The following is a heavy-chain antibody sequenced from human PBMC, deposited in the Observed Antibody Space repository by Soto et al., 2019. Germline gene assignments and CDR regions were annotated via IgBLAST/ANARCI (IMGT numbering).Heavy chain of an antibody. D-gene: IGHD4-17*01. J-gene: IGHJ6*02. CDR3: AHSNYGDYVGLVYYYYYGMDV. CDR1: GFSLSTSGVG. Sequence: QITLKESGPTLVKPTQTLTLTCTFSGFSLSTSGVGVGWIRQPPGKALEWLALIYWDDDKRYSPSLKSRLTITKDTSKNQVVLTMTNMDPVDTATYYCAHSNYGDYVGLVYYYYYGMDVWGQGTTVTVSS. V-gene: IGHV2-5*02. CDR2: IYWDDDK.